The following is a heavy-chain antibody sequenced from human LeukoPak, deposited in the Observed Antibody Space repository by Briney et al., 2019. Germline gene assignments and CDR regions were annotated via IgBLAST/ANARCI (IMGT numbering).Heavy chain of an antibody. Sequence: SETLSLTCIVSGGSLSRYYWSWIRQSPGKGLEWIGYIYYSGSTTYNSSLKSRVTISVDTSKNQFSLKLSSVTAADTAVYYCARDRLLTDYWGQGTLVTVSS. CDR1: GGSLSRYY. CDR3: ARDRLLTDY. J-gene: IGHJ4*02. D-gene: IGHD2-8*01. CDR2: IYYSGST. V-gene: IGHV4-59*01.